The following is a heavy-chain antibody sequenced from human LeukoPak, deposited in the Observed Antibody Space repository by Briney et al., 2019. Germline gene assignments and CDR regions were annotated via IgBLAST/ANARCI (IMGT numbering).Heavy chain of an antibody. J-gene: IGHJ5*02. CDR1: GFTFSSYA. V-gene: IGHV3-23*01. CDR2: LNGSDDSA. D-gene: IGHD2-2*03. Sequence: GGSLRLSCADSGFTFSSYAMGWIRQAPGKGLEWVASLNGSDDSARYADSVKGRFTLSRDNSKNTIYLQMNSLRVEDTAVYYCAITLGVLEWIAWGQGTLVTVSS. CDR3: AITLGVLEWIA.